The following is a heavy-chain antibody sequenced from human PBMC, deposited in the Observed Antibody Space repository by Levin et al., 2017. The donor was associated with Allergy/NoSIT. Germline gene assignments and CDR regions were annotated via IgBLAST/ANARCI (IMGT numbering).Heavy chain of an antibody. V-gene: IGHV3-30*04. CDR1: GFTFSNYV. D-gene: IGHD6-19*01. CDR2: ISYDGSNK. CDR3: ARAGIAVAGTARYYFDY. J-gene: IGHJ4*02. Sequence: LSLTCAASGFTFSNYVIHWVRQAPGKGLEWVAVISYDGSNKYYADSVKGRFTISRDNSKNTLYLQMNTLRSEDTAMYYCARAGIAVAGTARYYFDYWGQGTLVTVSS.